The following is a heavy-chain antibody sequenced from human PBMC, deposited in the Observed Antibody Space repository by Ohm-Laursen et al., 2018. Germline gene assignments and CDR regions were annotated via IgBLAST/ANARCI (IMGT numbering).Heavy chain of an antibody. CDR2: IGGDDRT. CDR3: AKDHSPYSSSLRSAFDI. V-gene: IGHV3-23*01. Sequence: SLRLSYTASGFSFSSYAVTWVRQAPGKGLEWVSAIGGDDRTHYADSVKGRFTISKDKSKNMLYLQMNSLRAEDTALYYCAKDHSPYSSSLRSAFDIWGQGTMVTVSS. CDR1: GFSFSSYA. J-gene: IGHJ3*02. D-gene: IGHD6-13*01.